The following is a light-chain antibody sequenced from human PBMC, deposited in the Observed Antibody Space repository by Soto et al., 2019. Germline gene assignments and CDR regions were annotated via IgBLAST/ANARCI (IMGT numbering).Light chain of an antibody. J-gene: IGKJ4*01. CDR3: QQYIDWPRT. V-gene: IGKV3D-15*01. CDR2: GAS. CDR1: QSVHGN. Sequence: EIVMAQSPATLSVSPGEGATLSCRASQSVHGNLAWYQQKPGQAPRLLIYGASTRASGIPTRFSGAGSGAEFTLTISSLQSEDSAVYFCQQYIDWPRTFGGGTRVEIK.